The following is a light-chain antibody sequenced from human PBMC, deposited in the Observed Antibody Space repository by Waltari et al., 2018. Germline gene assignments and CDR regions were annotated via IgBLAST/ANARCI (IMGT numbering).Light chain of an antibody. Sequence: QSALTQPPSVSGSPGQSVTISCTGTNSDVGYFNRVTWYQKAPGTAPKLLIFEVTNRPPGVPDRFDGSKSGNTASLTISGLQADDETDYYCMSDTTSDTWVFGGGTKVTVL. V-gene: IGLV2-18*02. CDR1: NSDVGYFNR. CDR2: EVT. J-gene: IGLJ3*02. CDR3: MSDTTSDTWV.